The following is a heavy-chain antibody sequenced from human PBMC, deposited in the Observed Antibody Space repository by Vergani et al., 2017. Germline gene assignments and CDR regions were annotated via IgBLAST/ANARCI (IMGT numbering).Heavy chain of an antibody. CDR3: ARGGGAAAGRGYYYYYMDV. V-gene: IGHV4-31*11. D-gene: IGHD6-13*01. CDR1: GGSISSGDHC. J-gene: IGHJ6*03. CDR2: IFYSGTT. Sequence: QVQLQESGPGVVKPSQTLSLTCAVSGGSISSGDHCWTWIRQRPGKGLEWIGYIFYSGTTYDNPSLRSRLTISVDTSQNQFSLKLRSVTAADTAVYYCARGGGAAAGRGYYYYYMDVWGKGP.